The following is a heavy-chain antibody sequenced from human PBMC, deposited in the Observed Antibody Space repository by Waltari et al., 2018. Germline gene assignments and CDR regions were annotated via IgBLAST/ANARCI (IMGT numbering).Heavy chain of an antibody. Sequence: QVQLVQSGAAVKTPGSSVKVSCKASVATFSSYVITWVRQAPGQGLEWMGGIIPVLGTTNYAQKFQGRVTISTDVSTTTAYIDLSRLRSDDTAVYYCARGWLEVGPFDYWGQGTLVTVSS. D-gene: IGHD2-2*01. J-gene: IGHJ4*02. V-gene: IGHV1-69*05. CDR3: ARGWLEVGPFDY. CDR1: VATFSSYV. CDR2: IIPVLGTT.